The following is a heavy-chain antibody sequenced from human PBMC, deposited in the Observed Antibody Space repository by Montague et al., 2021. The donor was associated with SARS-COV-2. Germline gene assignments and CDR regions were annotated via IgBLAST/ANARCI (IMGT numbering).Heavy chain of an antibody. V-gene: IGHV6-1*01. Sequence: CAISGDSVSSKSVAWNWIRQSPSRGLEWLGRTYYRSKWDSDNAEAFKXXLVITPDTSKNQVSLQLNSVIPEDTAVYFCASSGITLTGLDAFDIWGQGTMVTVSS. CDR1: GDSVSSKSVA. CDR2: TYYRSKWDS. CDR3: ASSGITLTGLDAFDI. D-gene: IGHD3-9*01. J-gene: IGHJ3*02.